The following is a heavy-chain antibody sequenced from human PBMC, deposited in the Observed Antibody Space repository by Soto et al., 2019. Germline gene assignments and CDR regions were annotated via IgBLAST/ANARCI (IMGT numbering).Heavy chain of an antibody. CDR1: GFTFSGYN. CDR3: ARRGTISSAPHFDH. V-gene: IGHV3-11*01. D-gene: IGHD6-6*01. CDR2: ITSSGSNT. Sequence: QVQLVESGGGLVKPGGSLRLSCAASGFTFSGYNMSWIRQAPGKGLEWVSYITSSGSNTFDAESVKGRFTISRDNTMNVLYPQMNSLSAEDTAVYYCARRGTISSAPHFDHWGQGTLVTVCS. J-gene: IGHJ4*02.